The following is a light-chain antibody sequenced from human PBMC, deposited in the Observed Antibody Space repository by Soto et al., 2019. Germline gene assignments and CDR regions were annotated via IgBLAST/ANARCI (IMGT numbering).Light chain of an antibody. Sequence: QSALTQPASASRSPGQSITISCTGTSRDVGSYNLVSWYQQHPGKAPKLMIYEGSKRPSGVSNRFSGSKSGNTASLTISGLQAEDEAHYYCCSYAGSSTSVVFGGGTKLTIL. CDR2: EGS. CDR1: SRDVGSYNL. V-gene: IGLV2-23*01. J-gene: IGLJ2*01. CDR3: CSYAGSSTSVV.